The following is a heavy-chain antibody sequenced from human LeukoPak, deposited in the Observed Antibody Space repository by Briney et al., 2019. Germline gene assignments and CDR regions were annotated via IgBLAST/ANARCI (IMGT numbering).Heavy chain of an antibody. CDR2: ISGSGGST. Sequence: GGSLRLSCAASGFTFSSYGMSWVRQAPGKGLEWVSAISGSGGSTYYADSVKGRFTISRDNSKNSLFLQMNGLRAEDTAVYYCATYCGSITCDAFDVWGQGTMVTVSS. D-gene: IGHD2/OR15-2a*01. J-gene: IGHJ3*01. CDR3: ATYCGSITCDAFDV. CDR1: GFTFSSYG. V-gene: IGHV3-23*01.